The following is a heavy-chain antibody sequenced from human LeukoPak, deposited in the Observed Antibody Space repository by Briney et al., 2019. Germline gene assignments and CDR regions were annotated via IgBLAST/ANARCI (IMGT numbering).Heavy chain of an antibody. J-gene: IGHJ2*01. CDR1: GGSISSGSYY. Sequence: SETLSLTCTVSGGSISSGSYYWSWIRQPAGKGLEWIGRIYTSGSTNYNPSLKSRVTISVDTSKNQFSLKLSSVTAADTAVYYCARGTYYDILTGYRENWYFDLWGRGTLVTVSS. CDR2: IYTSGST. V-gene: IGHV4-61*02. CDR3: ARGTYYDILTGYRENWYFDL. D-gene: IGHD3-9*01.